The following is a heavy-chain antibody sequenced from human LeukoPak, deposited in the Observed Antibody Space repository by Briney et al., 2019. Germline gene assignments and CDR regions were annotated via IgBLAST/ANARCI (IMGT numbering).Heavy chain of an antibody. D-gene: IGHD5-18*01. CDR3: VREARGYPYPYFEY. V-gene: IGHV3-13*01. CDR2: VSSCYHA. CDR1: GFTLGSHD. Sequence: GGSLRLSFTASGFTLGSHDMHWVRQIAGQDLEWVAAVSSCYHAFFAHSVQSRFTVSRDDARTSLYQQMNSLRGGDTAVYYCVREARGYPYPYFEYWRQGTLVTVSS. J-gene: IGHJ4*01.